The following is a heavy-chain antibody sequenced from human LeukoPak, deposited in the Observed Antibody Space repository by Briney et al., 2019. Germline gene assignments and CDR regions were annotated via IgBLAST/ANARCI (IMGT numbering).Heavy chain of an antibody. CDR2: ISYGGSRK. J-gene: IGHJ3*02. D-gene: IGHD1-1*01. V-gene: IGHV3-30*18. Sequence: GGSLRLSCRASRFSFSDYDMHWVRQAPGKGLEWVAVISYGGSRKYYGDSVKGRFTISRDNSESTLFLQMNSLRTDDTSVYFCAKYAYNWNAPDGFDMWGQGTMVIVSS. CDR3: AKYAYNWNAPDGFDM. CDR1: RFSFSDYD.